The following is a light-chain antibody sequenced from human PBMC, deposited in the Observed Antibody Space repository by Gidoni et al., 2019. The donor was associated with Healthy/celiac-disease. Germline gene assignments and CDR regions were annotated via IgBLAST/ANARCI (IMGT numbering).Light chain of an antibody. J-gene: IGKJ4*01. CDR1: QSVSSN. V-gene: IGKV3-15*01. CDR2: GAS. CDR3: QQYNNWPLLA. Sequence: IVMTQSPATLSVSPGERATLSCRASQSVSSNLAWYQQKPGQAPRLLIYGASTRATGIPARFSGSGSGTEFTLTISSLQSEDFAGYYCQQYNNWPLLAFGGGTKVEIK.